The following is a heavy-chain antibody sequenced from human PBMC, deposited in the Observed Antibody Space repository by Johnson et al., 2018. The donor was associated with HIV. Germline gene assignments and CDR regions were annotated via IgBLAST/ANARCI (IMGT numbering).Heavy chain of an antibody. CDR1: GFTFDDYV. D-gene: IGHD3-22*01. V-gene: IGHV3-33*05. Sequence: VKLLESGGRVVRPGGSLRVSCTATGFTFDDYVVSWVRHAPGKGLEWVAVISYNGSKKKCADSVKGRFPISRDNSNNTPNLQMNSLKTEDTAVYYCARDSSGYSGFDIWGQGTVVTVSS. J-gene: IGHJ3*02. CDR2: ISYNGSKK. CDR3: ARDSSGYSGFDI.